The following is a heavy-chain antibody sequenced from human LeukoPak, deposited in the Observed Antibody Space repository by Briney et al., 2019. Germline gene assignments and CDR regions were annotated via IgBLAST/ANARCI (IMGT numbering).Heavy chain of an antibody. J-gene: IGHJ4*02. CDR2: ISSSSSYI. Sequence: GGSLRLSCAASGFTFSSYSMNWVRQAPGKGLEWVSSISSSSSYIYYADSVKGRFTISRDNSKNTLYLQMNSLRVEDTAAYYCAKRGYDTSGYYGYFDYWGQGTLVTVSS. D-gene: IGHD3-22*01. CDR3: AKRGYDTSGYYGYFDY. V-gene: IGHV3-21*04. CDR1: GFTFSSYS.